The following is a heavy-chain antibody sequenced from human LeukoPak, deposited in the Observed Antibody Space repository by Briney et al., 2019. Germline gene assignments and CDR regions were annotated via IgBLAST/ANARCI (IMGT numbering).Heavy chain of an antibody. CDR1: GGTFSSYA. J-gene: IGHJ4*01. CDR3: ALEYSSSSYYFDY. V-gene: IGHV1-69*05. D-gene: IGHD6-6*01. Sequence: SVKVSCKASGGTFSSYAISWVRQAPGQGLEWMGGIIPIFGTANYAQKFQGRVTITTDESTSTAYMELSSLRSEDTAVYYCALEYSSSSYYFDYWGHGTLVTVSS. CDR2: IIPIFGTA.